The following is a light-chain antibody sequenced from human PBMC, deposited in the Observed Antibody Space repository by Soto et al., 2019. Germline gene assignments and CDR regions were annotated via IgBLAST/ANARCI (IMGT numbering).Light chain of an antibody. V-gene: IGLV1-47*01. CDR3: AAWDDSLSGVV. J-gene: IGLJ2*01. CDR2: RNN. CDR1: SSNIGSNY. Sequence: QSVLTQPPSASGTPGQRVTISCSGSSSNIGSNYVYWYQQLPGTAPKLLIYRNNQRHSGVPDRFSCSKSGTSASLAISGLRSEAEADYYCAAWDDSLSGVVFGGGTKLTVL.